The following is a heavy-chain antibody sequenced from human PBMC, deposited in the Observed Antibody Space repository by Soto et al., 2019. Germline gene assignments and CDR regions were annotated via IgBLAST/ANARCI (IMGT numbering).Heavy chain of an antibody. CDR3: ASSIN. CDR2: IWYDGTNK. Sequence: QVQLVESGGGVVQPGRSLRLSCAASGFPFSSYGMHWDRQAPGKGLDWVAVIWYDGTNKDYADSVKGRFTISRDNSKNTLFLQMNNLRVDDTAVYYCASSINWGQGTLVTVSS. V-gene: IGHV3-33*01. J-gene: IGHJ4*02. CDR1: GFPFSSYG.